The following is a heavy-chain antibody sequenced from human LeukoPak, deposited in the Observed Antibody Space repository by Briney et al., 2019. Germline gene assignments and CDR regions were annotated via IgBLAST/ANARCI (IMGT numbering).Heavy chain of an antibody. CDR3: ARHVGRFSGYDFYDY. J-gene: IGHJ4*02. CDR2: IYYSGST. V-gene: IGHV4-59*08. Sequence: SETLSLTCTVSGGSISSYYWSWIRQPPGKGLEWIGYIYYSGSTNYNPSLKSRVTISVDTSKNQFSLKLSSVTAADTAVYYCARHVGRFSGYDFYDYWGQGTLVTVSS. CDR1: GGSISSYY. D-gene: IGHD5-12*01.